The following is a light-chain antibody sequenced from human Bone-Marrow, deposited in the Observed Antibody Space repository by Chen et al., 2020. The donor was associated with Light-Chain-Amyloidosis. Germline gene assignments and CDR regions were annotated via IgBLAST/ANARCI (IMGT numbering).Light chain of an antibody. J-gene: IGKJ1*01. Sequence: VLTQSPATLSLSPGEGATHSCRTSQSVGAYLAWDQQRPGQAPRLLIYDTSIRATVIPPRFSGSESGTDCTLTISSLEYEDFAGYYCQEGASWPWTVGHGTKVES. CDR1: QSVGAY. V-gene: IGKV3-11*01. CDR3: QEGASWPWT. CDR2: DTS.